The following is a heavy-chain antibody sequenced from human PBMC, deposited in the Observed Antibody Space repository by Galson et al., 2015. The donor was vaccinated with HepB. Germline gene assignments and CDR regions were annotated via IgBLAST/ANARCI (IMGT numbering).Heavy chain of an antibody. CDR3: AREGGITFGGVIVISVGAGVFDY. Sequence: SLRLSCAASGFTFSSYAMHWVRQAPGKGLEWVAVISYDGSNKYYADSVKGRFTISRDNSKNTLYLQMNSLRAEDTAVYYCAREGGITFGGVIVISVGAGVFDYWGQGTLVTVSS. CDR1: GFTFSSYA. D-gene: IGHD3-16*02. CDR2: ISYDGSNK. J-gene: IGHJ4*02. V-gene: IGHV3-30-3*01.